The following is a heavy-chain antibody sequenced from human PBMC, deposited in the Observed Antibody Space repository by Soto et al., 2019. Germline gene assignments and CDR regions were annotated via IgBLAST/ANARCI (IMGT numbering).Heavy chain of an antibody. CDR3: AHSTGSRAGLLRYFDWFPRFDP. D-gene: IGHD3-9*01. CDR1: GFSLSTSGVG. CDR2: IYWDDDK. Sequence: SGPTLVNPTQTLTLTCTFSGFSLSTSGVGVGWIRQPPGKALEWLALIYWDDDKRYSPSLKSRLTITKDTSKNQVVLTMTNMDPVDTATYYCAHSTGSRAGLLRYFDWFPRFDPWGQGTLVTVSS. V-gene: IGHV2-5*02. J-gene: IGHJ5*02.